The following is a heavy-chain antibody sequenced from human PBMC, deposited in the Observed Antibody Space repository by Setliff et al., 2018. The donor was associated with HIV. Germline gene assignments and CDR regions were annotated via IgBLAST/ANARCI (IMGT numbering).Heavy chain of an antibody. Sequence: PGESLKISCKGSGYSFTKYWIAWVRQTPGKGLEWMGIIPPSDSDTRHSPSFQGQVTMSADKSVSTAYLQWSSLRAADTAVYYCARADCGGDCYLPYYFDHWGQGTLVTVS. D-gene: IGHD2-21*02. CDR1: GYSFTKYW. CDR3: ARADCGGDCYLPYYFDH. CDR2: IPPSDSDT. J-gene: IGHJ4*02. V-gene: IGHV5-51*01.